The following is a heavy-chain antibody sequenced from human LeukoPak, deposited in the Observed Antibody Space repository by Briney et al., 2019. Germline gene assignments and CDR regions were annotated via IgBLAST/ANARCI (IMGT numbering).Heavy chain of an antibody. J-gene: IGHJ2*01. D-gene: IGHD2-21*02. CDR1: GYTFTSYY. Sequence: ASVKVSCKASGYTFTSYYMHWVRQAPGQGLEWMGIINPSGGSTSYAQKFQGRVTMTRDTSTSTVYMELSSLRSEDTAVYYCARGNCGGDCPYWYFDLWGRGTLVTVSP. CDR3: ARGNCGGDCPYWYFDL. CDR2: INPSGGST. V-gene: IGHV1-46*01.